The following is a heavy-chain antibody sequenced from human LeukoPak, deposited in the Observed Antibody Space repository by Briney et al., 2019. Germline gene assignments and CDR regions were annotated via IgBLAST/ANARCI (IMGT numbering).Heavy chain of an antibody. CDR3: AAIYCSSTSCYFSAFDI. CDR2: IYYSGST. Sequence: PSETLSPTCTVSGGSISSYYWSWIRQPPGKGLEWIGYIYYSGSTNYNPSLKSRVTISVDTSKNQFSLKLSSVTAADTAVYYCAAIYCSSTSCYFSAFDIWGQGTMVTVSS. J-gene: IGHJ3*02. D-gene: IGHD2-2*01. CDR1: GGSISSYY. V-gene: IGHV4-59*08.